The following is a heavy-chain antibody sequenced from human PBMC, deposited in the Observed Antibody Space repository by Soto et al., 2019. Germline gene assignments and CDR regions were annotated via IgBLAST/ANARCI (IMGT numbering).Heavy chain of an antibody. D-gene: IGHD3-10*01. Sequence: QVQLVQSGGEVKKPGASVKVSCKASGYTFTNYGISWVRQATGQGLEWMGWINVYNGNTKYAQKVQGRVTMTTDTSTSTAYMERRSLRSDDTAVYYCARVVGSGSYYNQYNWFDPWGQGTLVTVSS. CDR3: ARVVGSGSYYNQYNWFDP. CDR2: INVYNGNT. J-gene: IGHJ5*02. CDR1: GYTFTNYG. V-gene: IGHV1-18*01.